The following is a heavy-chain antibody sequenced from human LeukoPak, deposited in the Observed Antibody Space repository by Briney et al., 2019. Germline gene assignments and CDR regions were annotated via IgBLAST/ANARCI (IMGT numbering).Heavy chain of an antibody. J-gene: IGHJ6*03. CDR3: ASRIMTTVTYYYYYYYMDV. D-gene: IGHD4-11*01. V-gene: IGHV4-38-2*01. CDR2: IYHSGST. CDR1: GYSISSGYY. Sequence: PSETLSLTCAVSGYSISSGYYWGWIRQPPGKGLEWIGSIYHSGSTYYNPSLKRRVTISVDTSKNQFSLKLSSVTAADTAVYYCASRIMTTVTYYYYYYYMDVWGKGTTVTVSS.